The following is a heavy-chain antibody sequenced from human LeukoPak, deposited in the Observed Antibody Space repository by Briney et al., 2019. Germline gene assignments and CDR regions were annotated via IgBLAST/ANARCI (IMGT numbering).Heavy chain of an antibody. CDR2: INPNSGGT. V-gene: IGHV1-2*02. D-gene: IGHD6-13*01. CDR1: GYTFTGYY. J-gene: IGHJ2*01. Sequence: RASVKVSCKASGYTFTGYYMHWVRQAPGQGLEWMGWINPNSGGTNYAQKFQGRVTMTRDTSISTAYMELSSLRSEDTAVCYCARERVVAAATNWYFDLWGRGTLVTVSS. CDR3: ARERVVAAATNWYFDL.